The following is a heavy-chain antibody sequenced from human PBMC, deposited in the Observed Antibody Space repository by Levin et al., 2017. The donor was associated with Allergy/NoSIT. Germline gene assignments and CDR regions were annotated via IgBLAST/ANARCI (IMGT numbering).Heavy chain of an antibody. CDR2: ISSTGSTI. V-gene: IGHV3-48*03. J-gene: IGHJ4*02. CDR1: GFTFSSYE. Sequence: GGSLRLSCAASGFTFSSYEMNWVRRAPGKGLEWVSYISSTGSTIYSADSVKGRFTISRDNAKNSLYLHMNSMRAEDTAVYYCARQLGNFWSGYNYFDYWGQGTLVTVSS. CDR3: ARQLGNFWSGYNYFDY. D-gene: IGHD3-3*01.